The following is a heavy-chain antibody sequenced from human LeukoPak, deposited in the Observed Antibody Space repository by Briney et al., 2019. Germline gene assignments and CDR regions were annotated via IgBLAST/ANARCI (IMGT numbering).Heavy chain of an antibody. CDR1: GFTFSSYA. J-gene: IGHJ4*02. D-gene: IGHD3-10*01. CDR3: ARSSGSGSLVLDY. Sequence: PGRSLRLSCAASGFTFSSYAMHWVRQAPGKGLEWVAVISYDGSNKYYADSVKGRFTISRDNSKNTLYLQMNSLRAEDTAVYYCARSSGSGSLVLDYWGQGTLVTVFS. CDR2: ISYDGSNK. V-gene: IGHV3-30-3*01.